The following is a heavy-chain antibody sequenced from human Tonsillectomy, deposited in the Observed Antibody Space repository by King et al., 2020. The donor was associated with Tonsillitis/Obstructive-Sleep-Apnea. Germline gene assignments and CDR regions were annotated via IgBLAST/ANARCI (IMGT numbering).Heavy chain of an antibody. J-gene: IGHJ6*03. CDR2: INHSGST. Sequence: VQLQQWGAGLLKPSETLSLTCAVYGGSFSGSYWSWIRQSPGKGLEWIGEINHSGSTNYNPSLKSRVTISVDTSKNQFSLKLSSETAADTAVYYCARGDIVVVVAARDYYYYMDVWGKGTTVTVSS. V-gene: IGHV4-34*01. CDR3: ARGDIVVVVAARDYYYYMDV. D-gene: IGHD2-15*01. CDR1: GGSFSGSY.